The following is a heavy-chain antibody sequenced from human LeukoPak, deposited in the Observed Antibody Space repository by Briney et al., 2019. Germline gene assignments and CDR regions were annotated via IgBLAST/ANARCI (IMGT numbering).Heavy chain of an antibody. D-gene: IGHD2-2*01. V-gene: IGHV3-23*01. CDR2: ISGSGGST. CDR3: AKDRDIVVVPAAPHY. CDR1: GFTFSSYA. J-gene: IGHJ4*02. Sequence: GGSLRLSCAATGFTFSSYAMSWVRQARGKGLEWVSAISGSGGSTYYADSVKGRFTISRDNSKNTLYLQMNSLRAEDTAVYYCAKDRDIVVVPAAPHYWGQGTLVTVSS.